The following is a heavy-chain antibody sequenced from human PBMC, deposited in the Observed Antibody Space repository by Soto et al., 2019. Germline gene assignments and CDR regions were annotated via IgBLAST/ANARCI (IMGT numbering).Heavy chain of an antibody. CDR3: ARLRQLRLWFGELSQRAGYYFDY. J-gene: IGHJ4*02. CDR2: IYYSGST. V-gene: IGHV4-39*01. Sequence: PSETLSLTCTVSGGSISSSSYYWGWIRQPPGKGLEWIGSIYYSGSTYYNPSLKSRVTISVDTSKNQFSLKLSSVTAADTAVYHCARLRQLRLWFGELSQRAGYYFDYWGQGTLVTVSS. CDR1: GGSISSSSYY. D-gene: IGHD3-10*01.